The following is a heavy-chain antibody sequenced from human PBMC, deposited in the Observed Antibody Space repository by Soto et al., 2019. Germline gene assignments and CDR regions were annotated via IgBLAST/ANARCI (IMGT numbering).Heavy chain of an antibody. D-gene: IGHD3-10*01. CDR1: GASTSSFAYY. Sequence: QLQLQESGPGLVRPSETLSLTCNVSGASTSSFAYYWAWIRQPPGKGLEWIGTVYYNENTYYNPSLKSRVTISVDTAKNQFSLNLRSVTAADTAVYFCARRERYYGSPGWFDPWGQGTLVTVSS. V-gene: IGHV4-39*01. CDR2: VYYNENT. J-gene: IGHJ5*02. CDR3: ARRERYYGSPGWFDP.